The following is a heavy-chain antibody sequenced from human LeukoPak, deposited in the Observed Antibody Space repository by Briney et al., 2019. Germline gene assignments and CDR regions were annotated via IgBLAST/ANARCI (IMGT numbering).Heavy chain of an antibody. D-gene: IGHD3-22*01. V-gene: IGHV3-30*18. CDR1: GFTFSSYG. CDR3: AKDLGSSGYYVDY. CDR2: ISYDGSNK. J-gene: IGHJ4*02. Sequence: GRSLRLSCAASGFTFSSYGMHRVRQAPGKGLEWVAVISYDGSNKYYADSVKGRFTISRDNSKNTLYLQMNSLRAEDTAVYYCAKDLGSSGYYVDYWGQGTLVTVSS.